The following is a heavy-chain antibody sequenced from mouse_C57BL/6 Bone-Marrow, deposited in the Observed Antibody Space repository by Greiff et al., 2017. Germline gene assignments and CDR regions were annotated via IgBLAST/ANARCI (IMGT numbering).Heavy chain of an antibody. CDR2: IFPGNSDT. CDR3: TSEGYYGTRYAFGY. J-gene: IGHJ2*01. CDR1: GYTFTSSW. Sequence: VQLKESGPVLARPGASVKMSCKTSGYTFTSSWMHWVKQRPGQGLEWIGAIFPGNSDTSYNQKFKGKAQLPAGKSASTAYMQLSSLTIEDTVVYYCTSEGYYGTRYAFGYWGHRATLSVS. V-gene: IGHV1-5*01. D-gene: IGHD1-1*01.